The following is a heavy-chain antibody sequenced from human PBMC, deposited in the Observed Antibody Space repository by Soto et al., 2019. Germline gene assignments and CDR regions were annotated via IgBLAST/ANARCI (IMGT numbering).Heavy chain of an antibody. CDR1: GGSISGYY. J-gene: IGHJ6*02. Sequence: QVQLQESGPGLVKSSETLSLTCTVSGGSISGYYWSWIRQPAGKGLEWIGRLYTMWSTNYNPSLQSRVTMSVDTSKNEFSLKVSSVTAADTAVYFCARVRDYGLGTNRHYYGMDVWGQGTTVTVSS. CDR2: LYTMWST. V-gene: IGHV4-4*07. D-gene: IGHD3-10*01. CDR3: ARVRDYGLGTNRHYYGMDV.